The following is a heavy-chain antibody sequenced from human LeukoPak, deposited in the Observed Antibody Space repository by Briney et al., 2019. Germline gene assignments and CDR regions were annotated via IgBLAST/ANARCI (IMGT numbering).Heavy chain of an antibody. Sequence: GGSLRLSCAASGFTFSNYAMTWVRQAPGKGLEWVSGISGGGSSTDYADSVKGRFTISRDNSKNTLYLQMNSLRVEDTAVYYCARRTLVGATEHFDFWGQGTLVAVSS. CDR3: ARRTLVGATEHFDF. CDR2: ISGGGSST. D-gene: IGHD1-26*01. CDR1: GFTFSNYA. J-gene: IGHJ4*02. V-gene: IGHV3-23*01.